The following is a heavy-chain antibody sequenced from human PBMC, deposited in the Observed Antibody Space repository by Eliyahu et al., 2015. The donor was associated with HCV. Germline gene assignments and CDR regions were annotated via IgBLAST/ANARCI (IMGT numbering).Heavy chain of an antibody. J-gene: IGHJ4*02. D-gene: IGHD4-17*01. CDR2: IIPILGIA. CDR1: GGTFSSYT. V-gene: IGHV1-69*02. CDR3: APESGDGDPPGY. Sequence: QVQLVQSGAEVKKPGSSVKASCKASGGTFSSYTISWVRQAPGQGLEWMGRIIPILGIANYAQKFQGRVTITADKSTSTAYMELSSLRSEDTAVYYCAPESGDGDPPGYWGQGTLVTVSS.